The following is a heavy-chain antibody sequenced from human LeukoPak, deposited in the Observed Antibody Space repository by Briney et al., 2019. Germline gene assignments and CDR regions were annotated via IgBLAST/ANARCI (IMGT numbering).Heavy chain of an antibody. CDR3: ANTYYYDGSGYYYLGWFDP. J-gene: IGHJ5*02. CDR2: ISSSGSTI. V-gene: IGHV3-48*03. CDR1: GFTFSSYE. D-gene: IGHD3-22*01. Sequence: GGSLRLSCAASGFTFSSYEMNWVHQAPGKGLEWVSYISSSGSTIYYAGSVKGRFTISRDNSKNTLYLQMNSLRAEDTAVYFCANTYYYDGSGYYYLGWFDPWGQGTLVTVSS.